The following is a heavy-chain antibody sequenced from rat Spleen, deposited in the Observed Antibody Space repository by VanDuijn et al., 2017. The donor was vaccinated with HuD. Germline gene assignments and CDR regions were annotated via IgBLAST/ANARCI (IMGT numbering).Heavy chain of an antibody. Sequence: QVQLKESGPGLVQPSQTLSLTCTVSGFSLTSNSVSWVRQPPGKGLEWMGGIWGDGSTDYNSALKSRLRISRDTSKSQVFLKMNSLQTDDTVIYFCARSYGGYTSNWFPYWGQGTLVTVSS. D-gene: IGHD1-11*01. J-gene: IGHJ3*01. CDR2: IWGDGST. CDR1: GFSLTSNS. V-gene: IGHV2-1*01. CDR3: ARSYGGYTSNWFPY.